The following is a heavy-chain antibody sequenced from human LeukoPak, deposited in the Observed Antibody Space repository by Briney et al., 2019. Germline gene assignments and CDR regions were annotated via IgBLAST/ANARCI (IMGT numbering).Heavy chain of an antibody. CDR1: GGSIRSY. CDR3: ARQGSSVRYFDWLPNYFDY. CDR2: IYGSGST. D-gene: IGHD3-9*01. J-gene: IGHJ4*02. Sequence: SETLSLTCTVSGGSIRSYWSWIRQPAGKGLEWIGRIYGSGSTDYNPSLKSRVTISVDTSKNQFSLKLSSVTAADTAVYYCARQGSSVRYFDWLPNYFDYWGQGTLVTVSS. V-gene: IGHV4-4*07.